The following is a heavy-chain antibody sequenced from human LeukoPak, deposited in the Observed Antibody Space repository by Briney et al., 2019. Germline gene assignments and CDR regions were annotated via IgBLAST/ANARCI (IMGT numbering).Heavy chain of an antibody. CDR1: GFTVSSNY. CDR2: IYSGGST. J-gene: IGHJ6*02. CDR3: AKDTGPFYYYYGMDV. Sequence: GGSLRLSCAASGFTVSSNYMSWVRQAPGKGLEWVSVIYSGGSTYYADSVEGRFTISRDNSKNTLYLQMNSLGAEDTAVYYCAKDTGPFYYYYGMDVWGQGTTVTVSS. V-gene: IGHV3-66*01. D-gene: IGHD2-8*02.